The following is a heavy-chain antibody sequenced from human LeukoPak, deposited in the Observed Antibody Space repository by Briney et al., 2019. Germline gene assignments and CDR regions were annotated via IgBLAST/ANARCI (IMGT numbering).Heavy chain of an antibody. J-gene: IGHJ6*02. Sequence: GGSLRLSCAASGFTFSSYSMNWVRQAPGKGLEWISYVGGSSNSIYYADSVKGRFTISRDNAKNSLYLQMSSLRAEDTALYHCARNNGMDVWGQGTTVIVSS. CDR3: ARNNGMDV. CDR1: GFTFSSYS. V-gene: IGHV3-48*01. CDR2: VGGSSNSI.